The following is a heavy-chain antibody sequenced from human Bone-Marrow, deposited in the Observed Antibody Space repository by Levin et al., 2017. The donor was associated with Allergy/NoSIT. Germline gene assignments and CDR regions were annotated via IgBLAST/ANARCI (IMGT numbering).Heavy chain of an antibody. D-gene: IGHD5-18*01. V-gene: IGHV3-48*02. J-gene: IGHJ4*02. CDR1: GFTFSSYS. CDR3: ARGGDVDTAMGTLGY. Sequence: GESLKISCAASGFTFSSYSMNWVRQAPGKGLEWVSYISSSSSTIYYADSVKGRFTISRDNAKNSLYLQMNSLRDEDTAVYYCARGGDVDTAMGTLGYWGQGTLVTVSS. CDR2: ISSSSSTI.